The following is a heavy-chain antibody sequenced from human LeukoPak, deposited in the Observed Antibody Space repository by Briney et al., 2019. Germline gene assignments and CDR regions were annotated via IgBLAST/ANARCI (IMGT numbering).Heavy chain of an antibody. CDR2: IYYTGST. CDR3: ARNSGYDYNWFDP. Sequence: SETLSLTCTVSNDSISSSPYYWGWIRQPPGKGLEWIGSIYYTGSTYYNPSLKSRLTISLDTSKNQFSLRLSSVTAADTAVYYCARNSGYDYNWFDPWGQGTLVTVSS. CDR1: NDSISSSPYY. J-gene: IGHJ5*02. V-gene: IGHV4-39*07. D-gene: IGHD5-12*01.